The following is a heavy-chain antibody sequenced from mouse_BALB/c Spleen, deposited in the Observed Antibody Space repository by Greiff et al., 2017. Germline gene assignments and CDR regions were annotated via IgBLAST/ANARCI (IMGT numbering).Heavy chain of an antibody. CDR2: INPSSGYT. J-gene: IGHJ4*01. D-gene: IGHD2-10*01. CDR3: ARSYYGNYGDYYAMDY. CDR1: GYTFTSYT. V-gene: IGHV1-4*01. Sequence: VQLQQSGAELARPGASVKMSCKASGYTFTSYTMHWVKQRPGQGLEWIGYINPSSGYTNYNQKFKDKATLTADKSSSTAYMQLSSLTSEDSAVYYCARSYYGNYGDYYAMDYWGQGTSVTVSS.